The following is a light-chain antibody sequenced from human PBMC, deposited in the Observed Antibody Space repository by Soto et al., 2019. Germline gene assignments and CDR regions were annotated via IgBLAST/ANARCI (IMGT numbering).Light chain of an antibody. Sequence: QSALTQPASVSGSPGQSITISCTGTSSDVGGYNYVSWYQQHPGKAPKLMIYDVSNRPSEVSNRFSGSKSGNTASLTISGLQAEDEADYYCSSYTSSSPLVFGGGTQLTVL. J-gene: IGLJ2*01. V-gene: IGLV2-14*01. CDR1: SSDVGGYNY. CDR3: SSYTSSSPLV. CDR2: DVS.